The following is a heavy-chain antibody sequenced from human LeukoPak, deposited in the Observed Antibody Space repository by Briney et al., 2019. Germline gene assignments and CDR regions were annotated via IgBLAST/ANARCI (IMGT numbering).Heavy chain of an antibody. CDR1: GGSISSYY. CDR2: IYYSGST. CDR3: ARGYVVAEGYGMDV. J-gene: IGHJ6*02. V-gene: IGHV4-59*01. D-gene: IGHD2-2*01. Sequence: PSETLSLTCTVSGGSISSYYWSWIRQPPGKGLEWIGYIYYSGSTNYNPSLKSRVTISVDTSKNQFSLKLCSVTAADTAVYYCARGYVVAEGYGMDVWGQGTTVTVSS.